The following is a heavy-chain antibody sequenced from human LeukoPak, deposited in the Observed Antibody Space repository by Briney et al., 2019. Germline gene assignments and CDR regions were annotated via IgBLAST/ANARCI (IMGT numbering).Heavy chain of an antibody. CDR2: IYYSGST. CDR3: ARQTLADTIDY. J-gene: IGHJ4*02. Sequence: SETLSLTCTVSGGSISSVSYYWGWIRQPPGKGLKWIGSIYYSGSTYYNPSLKSRVTMSVDTSKNQFSLKLSSVTAADTALYYCARQTLADTIDYWGQGTLVTVSS. D-gene: IGHD6-19*01. CDR1: GGSISSVSYY. V-gene: IGHV4-39*01.